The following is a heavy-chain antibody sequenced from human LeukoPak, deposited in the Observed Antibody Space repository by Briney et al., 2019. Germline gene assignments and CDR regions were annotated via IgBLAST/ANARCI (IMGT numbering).Heavy chain of an antibody. CDR3: VRQSTGLDY. D-gene: IGHD5/OR15-5a*01. J-gene: IGHJ4*02. Sequence: PGGSLRLSCAASGFTFSSHTMHWVCQAPGKGLEWVAVIEPDGRNKFHADSVKGRFIISRDNSKNTLYLQLDSLRTEDTAVYYCVRQSTGLDYWGQGTLVTVSS. V-gene: IGHV3-30-3*01. CDR1: GFTFSSHT. CDR2: IEPDGRNK.